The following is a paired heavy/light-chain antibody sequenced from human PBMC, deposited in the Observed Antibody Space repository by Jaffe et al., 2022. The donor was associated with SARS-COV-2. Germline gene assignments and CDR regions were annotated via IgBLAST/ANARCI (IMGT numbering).Heavy chain of an antibody. D-gene: IGHD4-17*01. CDR2: IRSSGFTV. Sequence: EMQLVESGGGLVQSGGSLSLSCEGSGFPFRSYHMNWVRRAPGKGLECVAHIRSSGFTVLYADSVQGRFTISRDNAKNTLYLQMNNLRAEDTAVYYCVRDDFGDFVPRYYMDVWGKGTTVTVSS. V-gene: IGHV3-48*01. J-gene: IGHJ6*03. CDR1: GFPFRSYH. CDR3: VRDDFGDFVPRYYMDV.
Light chain of an antibody. CDR1: QSVGVN. Sequence: EIVMTQSPATLSVSPGERATLSCRASQSVGVNLAWFQQKPGQAPRLLIFAASTRATGVPARFSGGGSGTDFTLTISSLQSEDFAVYYCQQYISWPRTFGQGTRVDI. J-gene: IGKJ1*01. V-gene: IGKV3-15*01. CDR2: AAS. CDR3: QQYISWPRT.